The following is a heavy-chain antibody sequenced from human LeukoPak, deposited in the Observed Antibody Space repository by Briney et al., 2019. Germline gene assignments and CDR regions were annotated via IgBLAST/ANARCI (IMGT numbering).Heavy chain of an antibody. V-gene: IGHV4-59*06. CDR3: ARLSSGSYVY. Sequence: PSETLSLTCTVSGGSIGSYYWTWMRQPPGKGLEWIGYIYYSGTPYYNPSLKSRVTISAATSKNQFSLKLSSVTAADTAVYYCARLSSGSYVYWGRGTLVTVSS. J-gene: IGHJ4*02. CDR1: GGSIGSYY. CDR2: IYYSGTP. D-gene: IGHD3-10*02.